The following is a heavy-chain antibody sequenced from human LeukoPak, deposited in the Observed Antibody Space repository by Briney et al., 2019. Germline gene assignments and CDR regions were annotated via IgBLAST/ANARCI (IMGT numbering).Heavy chain of an antibody. J-gene: IGHJ4*02. CDR2: IDPDGTTP. V-gene: IGHV3-74*01. CDR1: GFTFSDYW. CDR3: ANLGGYSSDGYRHFDY. Sequence: GGSLRLSCVASGFTFSDYWMHWVRQAPGKGLVWVSRIDPDGTTPTYADSVKGRFTISRDNAKNTLFLQMNSLRAEDTAMYYCANLGGYSSDGYRHFDYWGQGSLVTVTS. D-gene: IGHD5-12*01.